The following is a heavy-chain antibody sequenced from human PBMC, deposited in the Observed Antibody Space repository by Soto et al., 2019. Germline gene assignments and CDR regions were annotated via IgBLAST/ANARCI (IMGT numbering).Heavy chain of an antibody. V-gene: IGHV4-31*03. CDR1: GGSISSGGYY. Sequence: SETLSLTCTVSGGSISSGGYYWSWIRQHPGKGLEWIGYIYYSGSTYYNPSLKSRVTISVDTSKNQFSLKLSSVTAADTAVYYCARRVGVRGVIIDYYYMDVWGKGTTVTAP. D-gene: IGHD3-10*01. CDR3: ARRVGVRGVIIDYYYMDV. J-gene: IGHJ6*03. CDR2: IYYSGST.